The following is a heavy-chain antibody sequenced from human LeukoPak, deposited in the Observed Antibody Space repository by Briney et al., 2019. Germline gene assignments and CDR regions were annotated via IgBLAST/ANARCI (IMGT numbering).Heavy chain of an antibody. CDR1: GFSFSSYA. CDR3: AKDGGNNVVVVAAPHY. Sequence: PGGSLRLSCAASGFSFSSYAMSWVRQAPGKGLEWVSSISGSGGSTNYADSVKGRFTISRDNSKNTLFLQMNSLRAEDTAVYYCAKDGGNNVVVVAAPHYWGQGTLVTVSS. D-gene: IGHD2-15*01. V-gene: IGHV3-23*01. J-gene: IGHJ4*02. CDR2: ISGSGGST.